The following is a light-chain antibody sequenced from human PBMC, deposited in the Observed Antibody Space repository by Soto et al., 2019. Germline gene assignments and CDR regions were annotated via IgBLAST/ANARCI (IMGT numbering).Light chain of an antibody. CDR3: QQYGSSLLT. J-gene: IGKJ4*01. V-gene: IGKV3-20*01. CDR1: QSVSSSY. Sequence: EIVLTQSPGTLSLSPGERATPSCRASQSVSSSYLAWYQQKPGQAPRLLIYGASSRATGIPDRFSGSGSGTDFTLTISRLEPEDFAVYYCQQYGSSLLTFGGGTKVDI. CDR2: GAS.